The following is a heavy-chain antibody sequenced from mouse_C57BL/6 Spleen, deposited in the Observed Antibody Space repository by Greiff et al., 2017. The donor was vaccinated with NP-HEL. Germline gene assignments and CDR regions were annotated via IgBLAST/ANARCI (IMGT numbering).Heavy chain of an antibody. CDR3: ARSSNYYFDY. Sequence: VQLQQSGPELVKPGASVKIPCKASGYTFTDYNMDWVKQSHGKSLEWIGDINPNNGGTIYNQKFKGKATLTVDKSSSTAYMELRSLTSEDTAVYYCARSSNYYFDYWGQGTTRTVSS. D-gene: IGHD2-5*01. CDR1: GYTFTDYN. V-gene: IGHV1-18*01. J-gene: IGHJ2*01. CDR2: INPNNGGT.